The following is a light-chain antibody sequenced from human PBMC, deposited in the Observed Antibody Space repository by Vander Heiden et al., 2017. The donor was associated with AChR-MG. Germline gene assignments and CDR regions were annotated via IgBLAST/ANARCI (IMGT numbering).Light chain of an antibody. CDR3: HQSYRAPDT. CDR1: QRISSY. CDR2: SAS. Sequence: DIQMTQSPSTLSASVGDRVRITCRASQRISSYLSWYQQKPGQAPKLLISSASTLESGIPSRFSGSGVGKDFSLTITGLQPEDVATYYCHQSYRAPDTFGGGTKV. J-gene: IGKJ4*01. V-gene: IGKV1-39*01.